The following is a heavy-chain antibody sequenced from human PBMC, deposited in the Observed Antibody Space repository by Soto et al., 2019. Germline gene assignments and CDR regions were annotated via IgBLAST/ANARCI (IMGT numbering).Heavy chain of an antibody. CDR3: ARGSSSGAVTPDDY. J-gene: IGHJ4*02. CDR2: IIPIFGTA. V-gene: IGHV1-69*01. CDR1: GGTFSSYA. D-gene: IGHD6-25*01. Sequence: QVQLVQSGAEVKKPGSSVKVSCKASGGTFSSYAISWVRHAPGQGLEWMGGIIPIFGTATYAQKLQGRVTITADDSTSTAYMELSSLSSEDTAVYYCARGSSSGAVTPDDYWGQGTLVTVPS.